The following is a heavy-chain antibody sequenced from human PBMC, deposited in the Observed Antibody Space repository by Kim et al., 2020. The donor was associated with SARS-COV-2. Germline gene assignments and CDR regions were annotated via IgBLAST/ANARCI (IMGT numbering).Heavy chain of an antibody. J-gene: IGHJ6*02. Sequence: SETLSLTCTVSSGSISSSSHYWGWIRQPPGKGLEWIGSINYSGSTYYNPSLKSRVTISVDTSKNQFSLKLSSVTAADTAQYRCARGGYCTNAICRTDAMDVWGQGTPVTVSS. CDR2: INYSGST. D-gene: IGHD2-8*01. CDR1: SGSISSSSHY. CDR3: ARGGYCTNAICRTDAMDV. V-gene: IGHV4-39*01.